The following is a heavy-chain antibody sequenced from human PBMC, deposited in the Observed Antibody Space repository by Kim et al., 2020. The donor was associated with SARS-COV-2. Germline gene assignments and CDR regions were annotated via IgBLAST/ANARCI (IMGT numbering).Heavy chain of an antibody. CDR3: ATDQGGILDF. J-gene: IGHJ4*02. Sequence: GGSLRLSCVGTGFVFRSSWMAWVRQVPGKGPEWVANIKEDSSERYYVDSVKGRFTVSRDNDMNSLYLQMSSLRVEDTAVYYCATDQGGILDFWGKGTLVT. CDR1: GFVFRSSW. CDR2: IKEDSSER. V-gene: IGHV3-7*01. D-gene: IGHD1-20*01.